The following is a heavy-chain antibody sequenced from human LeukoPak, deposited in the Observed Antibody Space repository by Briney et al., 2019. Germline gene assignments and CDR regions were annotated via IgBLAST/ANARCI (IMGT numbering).Heavy chain of an antibody. Sequence: AGGSLRLSCAASGFTFSSYSMTWVRQAPGMGLEWVSSISSSSSYIYYADSVEGRFTISRDNAKNSLYLQMNSLRAEDTAVYYCARVPDYYDSSGVIDAFDIWGQGTMVTVSS. D-gene: IGHD3-22*01. CDR1: GFTFSSYS. J-gene: IGHJ3*02. CDR3: ARVPDYYDSSGVIDAFDI. CDR2: ISSSSSYI. V-gene: IGHV3-21*01.